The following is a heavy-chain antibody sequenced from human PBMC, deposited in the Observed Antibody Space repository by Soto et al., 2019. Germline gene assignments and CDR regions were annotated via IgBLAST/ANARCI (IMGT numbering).Heavy chain of an antibody. J-gene: IGHJ6*02. CDR2: IYPDDSDT. CDR1: GYSFSGYW. D-gene: IGHD3-3*01. Sequence: GESLKISCKGSGYSFSGYWIAWVRQMPGKGLEWMGIIYPDDSDTRYSPSFEGQVTISAAKSISTAYLQWSSLKASDTAMYYCARTLYDLWSGFNSLASGFNSFGYGMHVWGQGTTVTVSS. CDR3: ARTLYDLWSGFNSLASGFNSFGYGMHV. V-gene: IGHV5-51*01.